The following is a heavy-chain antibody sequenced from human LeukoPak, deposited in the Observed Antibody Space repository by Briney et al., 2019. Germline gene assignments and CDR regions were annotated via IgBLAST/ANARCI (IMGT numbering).Heavy chain of an antibody. CDR1: GFTFSSYA. V-gene: IGHV3-23*01. D-gene: IGHD1-26*01. J-gene: IGHJ4*02. CDR3: ARVDDSGSYVSDY. CDR2: ISGSGGST. Sequence: GGSLRLSCAASGFTFSSYAMSWVRQAPGKGLEWVSAISGSGGSTYYADSVKGRFTISRDNAKNSLYLQMNSLRAEDTAVYYCARVDDSGSYVSDYWGQGTLVTVSS.